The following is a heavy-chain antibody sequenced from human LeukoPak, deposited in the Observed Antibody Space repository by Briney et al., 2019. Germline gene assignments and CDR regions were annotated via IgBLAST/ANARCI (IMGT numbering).Heavy chain of an antibody. J-gene: IGHJ1*01. D-gene: IGHD1-7*01. CDR1: GXTVSSNY. CDR2: IYSGGST. Sequence: GGSLRLSCAASGXTVSSNYMSWVRQAPGKGLEWVSVIYSGGSTYYADSVKGRFTISRDNSKTTLYLQMNSLRAEDTAVYYCVLNIPGTVEHWGQGTLVTVSS. CDR3: VLNIPGTVEH. V-gene: IGHV3-66*01.